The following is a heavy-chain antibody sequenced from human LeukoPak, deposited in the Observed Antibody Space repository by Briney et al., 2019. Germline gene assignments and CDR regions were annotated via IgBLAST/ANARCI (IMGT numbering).Heavy chain of an antibody. J-gene: IGHJ4*02. CDR1: GGSISSYY. V-gene: IGHV4-59*01. Sequence: SETLSLTCTVSGGSISSYYWSWLRQPPGKGLEWFGYIYYSGTTNYNPSLKSRVTISVDTSKNQFSLKLSSVTAADTAVYYCARGVYIAAAQYGYWGQGTLVTVSS. D-gene: IGHD6-13*01. CDR3: ARGVYIAAAQYGY. CDR2: IYYSGTT.